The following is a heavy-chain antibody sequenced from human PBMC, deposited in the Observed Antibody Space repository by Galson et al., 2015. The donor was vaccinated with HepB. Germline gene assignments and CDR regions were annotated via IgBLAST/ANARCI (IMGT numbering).Heavy chain of an antibody. V-gene: IGHV6-1*01. Sequence: CAISGDSVSSNSATWNWIGWSPSRGLEWLGRTYYRSKRYRDYAVSVKSRITINPDTSKNQLSLQLNSVTPEDTAVYYCARGPSYFQHWGQGTLVTVSS. J-gene: IGHJ1*01. CDR3: ARGPSYFQH. CDR1: GDSVSSNSAT. CDR2: TYYRSKRYR.